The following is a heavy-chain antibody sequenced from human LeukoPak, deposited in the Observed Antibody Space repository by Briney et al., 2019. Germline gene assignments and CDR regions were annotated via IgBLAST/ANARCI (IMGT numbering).Heavy chain of an antibody. Sequence: SETLSLTCTVSGGSISSYYWSWIRQPPGKGLEWIGYIYYSGSTNYNPSLKSRVTISVDTSKNQFSLKLSSVTAADTAVYYCARVVVVAATGRDYYYYGMDVRGQGTTVTVSS. CDR1: GGSISSYY. CDR3: ARVVVVAATGRDYYYYGMDV. D-gene: IGHD2-15*01. CDR2: IYYSGST. J-gene: IGHJ6*02. V-gene: IGHV4-59*01.